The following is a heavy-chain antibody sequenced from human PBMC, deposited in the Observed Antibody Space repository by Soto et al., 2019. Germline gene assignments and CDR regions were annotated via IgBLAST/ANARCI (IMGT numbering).Heavy chain of an antibody. D-gene: IGHD2-2*01. CDR1: VGSFSGDH. CDR3: ARRYCSSTSCLAGFDP. V-gene: IGHV4-34*01. CDR2: INHSGST. J-gene: IGHJ5*02. Sequence: PSETLSLTCAVYVGSFSGDHWTWIRQPPGKGLEWIGEINHSGSTNYNPSLKSRVTISVDTSKKQISLKLRSVTAADTALYYCARRYCSSTSCLAGFDPWGRGTLVTVSS.